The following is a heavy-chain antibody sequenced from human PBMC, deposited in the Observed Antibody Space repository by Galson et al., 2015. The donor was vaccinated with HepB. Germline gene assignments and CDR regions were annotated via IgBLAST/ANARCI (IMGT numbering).Heavy chain of an antibody. Sequence: SVKVSCKASGGTFSSYAISWVRQAPGQGLEWMGRIIPILGIANYAQKFQGRVTITADKSTSTAYMELSSLRSEDTAVYYCARENPYGGNSGYYYYYMDVWGKGTTVTVSS. CDR1: GGTFSSYA. D-gene: IGHD4-23*01. J-gene: IGHJ6*03. CDR3: ARENPYGGNSGYYYYYMDV. CDR2: IIPILGIA. V-gene: IGHV1-69*04.